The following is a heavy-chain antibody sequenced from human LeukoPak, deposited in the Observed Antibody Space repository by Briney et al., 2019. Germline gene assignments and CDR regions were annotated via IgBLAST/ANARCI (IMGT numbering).Heavy chain of an antibody. CDR3: ARGRVGSSSSAFDI. J-gene: IGHJ3*02. CDR2: MSSTGSST. CDR1: RFSFSTYY. D-gene: IGHD6-6*01. V-gene: IGHV3-21*01. Sequence: GGSLRLSCAASRFSFSTYYMNWVRQAPGKGLEWVSSMSSTGSSTYYADLVKGRFTISRDSARNSLYLQMNNLRAEDTAVYYCARGRVGSSSSAFDIWGQGTMVTVSS.